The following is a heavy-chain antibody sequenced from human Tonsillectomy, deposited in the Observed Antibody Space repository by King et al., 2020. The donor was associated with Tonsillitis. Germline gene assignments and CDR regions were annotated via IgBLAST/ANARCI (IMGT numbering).Heavy chain of an antibody. CDR3: GRGHYGGFIV. V-gene: IGHV3-11*01. D-gene: IGHD4-23*01. J-gene: IGHJ4*02. Sequence: QVQLVESGGGLVKPGGSLRLSCAASGFTFSDYYMGWVRQTPGKGLEGISFISPSGSDIYYADSMKGRFTVARDNGKNSLSLQMDSLRAEDTAVYYCGRGHYGGFIVWGQGTLVTVSS. CDR1: GFTFSDYY. CDR2: ISPSGSDI.